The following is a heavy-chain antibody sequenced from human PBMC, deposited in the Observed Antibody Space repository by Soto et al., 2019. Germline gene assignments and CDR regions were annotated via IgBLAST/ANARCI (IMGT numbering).Heavy chain of an antibody. CDR1: GFTFSSYG. Sequence: QVQLVESGGGVVQPGRSLRLSCAASGFTFSSYGMHWVRQAPGKGLEWVAVIWYDGSNKYYADSVKGRFTISRDNSKNTLYLQINSLSAEDTAVYYCARQQVGATILSDYWGQGTLVTVSS. CDR2: IWYDGSNK. CDR3: ARQQVGATILSDY. J-gene: IGHJ4*02. D-gene: IGHD1-26*01. V-gene: IGHV3-33*01.